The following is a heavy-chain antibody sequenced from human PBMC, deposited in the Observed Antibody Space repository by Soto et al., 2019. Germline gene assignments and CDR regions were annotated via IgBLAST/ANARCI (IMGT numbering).Heavy chain of an antibody. Sequence: AASVKVSCKASGYTFTSYGISWVRQAPGQGLEWMGWISAYNGNTNYAQKLQGRVTMTTDTSTSTAYMELRSLRAEDTAVYYCARAFREWLRESGDYWGQGTLVTVSS. CDR3: ARAFREWLRESGDY. J-gene: IGHJ4*02. D-gene: IGHD5-12*01. CDR2: ISAYNGNT. V-gene: IGHV1-18*01. CDR1: GYTFTSYG.